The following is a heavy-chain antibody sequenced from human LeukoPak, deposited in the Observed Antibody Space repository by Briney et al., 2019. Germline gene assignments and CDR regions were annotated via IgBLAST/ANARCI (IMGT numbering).Heavy chain of an antibody. V-gene: IGHV3-21*01. CDR3: ARDREYHPGWFDP. CDR1: GFTFSSYS. J-gene: IGHJ5*02. D-gene: IGHD2-2*01. CDR2: ISSSSSYI. Sequence: GGSLRLSCAASGFTFSSYSMNWVRQAPGKGLEWVSSISSSSSYIYYADSVKGRFTISRDNAKNSLYPQMNSLRAEDTAVYYCARDREYHPGWFDPWGQGTLVTVSS.